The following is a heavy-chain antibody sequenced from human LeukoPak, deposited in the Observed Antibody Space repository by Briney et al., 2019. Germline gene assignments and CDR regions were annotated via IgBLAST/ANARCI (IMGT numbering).Heavy chain of an antibody. V-gene: IGHV4-4*07. CDR1: GGSISSYY. CDR2: IYTSGST. D-gene: IGHD6-6*01. J-gene: IGHJ6*02. Sequence: SETLSLTCTVSGGSISSYYWSWIRQPAGKGLEWIGRIYTSGSTNYNPSLKSRVTMSVDTSKNQFPLKLSSVTAADTAVYYCASSSSSDYYYYCGMDVWGQGTTVTVSS. CDR3: ASSSSSDYYYYCGMDV.